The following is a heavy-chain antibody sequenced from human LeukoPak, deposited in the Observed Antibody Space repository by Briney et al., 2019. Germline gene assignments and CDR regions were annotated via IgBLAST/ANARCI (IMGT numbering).Heavy chain of an antibody. CDR3: ARYSGRTKHFDY. J-gene: IGHJ4*02. D-gene: IGHD6-19*01. Sequence: SETLSLTCAVYGGSFSGYYWSWIRQPPGKGLEWIGEINHSGSTNYNPSLKSRVTISVDTSKNQFSLKLSSVTAADTAVYYCARYSGRTKHFDYWGQGTLVTVSS. CDR2: INHSGST. V-gene: IGHV4-34*01. CDR1: GGSFSGYY.